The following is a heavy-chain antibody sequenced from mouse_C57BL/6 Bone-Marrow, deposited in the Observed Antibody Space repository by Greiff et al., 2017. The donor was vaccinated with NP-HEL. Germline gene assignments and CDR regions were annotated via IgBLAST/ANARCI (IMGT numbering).Heavy chain of an antibody. J-gene: IGHJ3*01. CDR2: IYPRSGNT. CDR3: AREEGLRGAWFAY. CDR1: GYTFTSYG. V-gene: IGHV1-81*01. Sequence: VQLQESGAELARPGASVKLSCKASGYTFTSYGISWVKQRTGQGLEWIGEIYPRSGNTYYNEKFKGKATLTADKSSSTAYMELRSLTSEDSAVYFCAREEGLRGAWFAYWGQGTLVTVSA. D-gene: IGHD2-4*01.